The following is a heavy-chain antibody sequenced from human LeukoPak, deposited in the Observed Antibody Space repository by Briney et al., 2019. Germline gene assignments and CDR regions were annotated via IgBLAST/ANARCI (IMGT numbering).Heavy chain of an antibody. J-gene: IGHJ6*03. V-gene: IGHV3-21*06. D-gene: IGHD5-24*01. Sequence: GRFTISRDNARSTLYLQVDSLRAEDTAVYYCARQRRWGLTQADYMDVWGKGTMVTVSS. CDR3: ARQRRWGLTQADYMDV.